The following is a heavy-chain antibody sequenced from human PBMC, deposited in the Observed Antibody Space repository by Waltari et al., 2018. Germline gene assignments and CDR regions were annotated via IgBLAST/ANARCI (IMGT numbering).Heavy chain of an antibody. CDR1: GDSMIGTDV. CDR3: ARDRRRGLYLDP. V-gene: IGHV4-4*02. Sequence: QLQASGPGPVKPSGTLAPTSAALGDSMIGTDVYNSVRQPPGKGLEWIVQVRPSGKTNYNPSFASRFSISVDTYKSQFSLRVTSATPADTAVYYCARDRRRGLYLDPWGPGTLVTVSP. CDR2: VRPSGKT. J-gene: IGHJ5*02.